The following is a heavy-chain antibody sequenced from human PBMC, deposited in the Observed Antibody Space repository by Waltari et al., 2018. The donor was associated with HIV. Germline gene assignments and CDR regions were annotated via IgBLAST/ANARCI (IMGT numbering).Heavy chain of an antibody. V-gene: IGHV3-53*02. CDR3: ARDFSSPSWGFLDY. J-gene: IGHJ4*02. CDR2: IHRGGNT. D-gene: IGHD3-16*01. CDR1: GFSVNDHF. Sequence: ELQLVETGGHLIQPGGSLRLTCAASGFSVNDHFMNWVRQAPGKGLEWVSVIHRGGNTNYADYVQGRFTISTDDSKNPLFRQMNSLRVEDTAVYYCARDFSSPSWGFLDYWGQGALVTVSS.